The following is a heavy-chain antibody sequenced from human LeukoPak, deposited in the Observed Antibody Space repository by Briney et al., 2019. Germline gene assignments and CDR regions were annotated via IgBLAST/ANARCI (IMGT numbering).Heavy chain of an antibody. Sequence: GGSLRLSCAASGFTFSSYSFNWVRQAPGKGLEWVAVVSYDGSNKYYADSVKGRFTISRDNSKNTLYLQMNSLRAEDTAVYYCVEGQPGGTQLPSWAPYYFDYWGKGTLVTVSS. V-gene: IGHV3-30*18. CDR1: GFTFSSYS. CDR3: VEGQPGGTQLPSWAPYYFDY. CDR2: VSYDGSNK. D-gene: IGHD5-18*01. J-gene: IGHJ4*02.